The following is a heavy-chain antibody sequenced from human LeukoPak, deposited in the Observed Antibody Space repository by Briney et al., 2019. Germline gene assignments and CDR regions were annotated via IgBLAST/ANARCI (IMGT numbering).Heavy chain of an antibody. CDR1: GDSISSGDYY. D-gene: IGHD5/OR15-5a*01. Sequence: SETLSLTCTVSGDSISSGDYYWSWIRQPAGKGLEWIGRISSSGSTNYNPSLKSRVTISVETSKNQFSLKLSSVTAADTAVYYCARDKGSVRFDPWGQGTLVTVSS. CDR2: ISSSGST. V-gene: IGHV4-61*02. J-gene: IGHJ5*02. CDR3: ARDKGSVRFDP.